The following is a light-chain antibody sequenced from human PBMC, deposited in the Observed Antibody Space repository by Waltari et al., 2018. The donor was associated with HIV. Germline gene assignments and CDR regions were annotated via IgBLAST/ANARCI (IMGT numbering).Light chain of an antibody. CDR1: TSDLGGKNY. Sequence: QSALTQPASVSGSPGQSITISCTGPTSDLGGKNYVSWYQQHPGKAPKLLIYDVSNRPSGVSNRFSGSKAGNTASLTISGLQAEDEADYYCSSYTRSSTLFGGGTKLTVL. J-gene: IGLJ2*01. V-gene: IGLV2-14*01. CDR3: SSYTRSSTL. CDR2: DVS.